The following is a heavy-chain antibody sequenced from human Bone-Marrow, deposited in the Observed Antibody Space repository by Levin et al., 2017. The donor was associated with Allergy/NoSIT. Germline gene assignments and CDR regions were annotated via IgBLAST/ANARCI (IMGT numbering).Heavy chain of an antibody. CDR2: IRGSGSRI. CDR3: GRGEGGSGWYTVDY. CDR1: GFTFSTYA. J-gene: IGHJ4*02. Sequence: SCAASGFTFSTYAMDWVRQAPGKGLEWVSAIRGSGSRIYYAGSVKGRFTVSRDNSRNTLYLQMNNLRGEDTAIYYCGRGEGGSGWYTVDYWGRGTLVTVSS. D-gene: IGHD6-19*01. V-gene: IGHV3-23*01.